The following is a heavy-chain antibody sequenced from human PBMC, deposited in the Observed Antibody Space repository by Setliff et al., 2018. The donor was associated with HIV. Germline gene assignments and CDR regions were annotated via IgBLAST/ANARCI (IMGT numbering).Heavy chain of an antibody. J-gene: IGHJ3*02. CDR2: LNPNGGST. D-gene: IGHD2-15*01. V-gene: IGHV1-46*01. CDR1: GYAFTYYY. CDR3: ARDRPPGRYYCSGGSCYPQDGLDAFDI. Sequence: ASVKVSCKTSGYAFTYYYIHWVRQAPGQGLEWLGTLNPNGGSTTYAQKLQGRVTMTTDTSTSTAYMELRSLRSDDTAVYYCARDRPPGRYYCSGGSCYPQDGLDAFDIWGQGTMVTVSS.